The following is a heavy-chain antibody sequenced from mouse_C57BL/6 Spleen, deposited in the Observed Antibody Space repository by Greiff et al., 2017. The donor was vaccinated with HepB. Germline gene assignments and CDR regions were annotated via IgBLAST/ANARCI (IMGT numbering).Heavy chain of an antibody. Sequence: VKLQESGAELVRPGTSVKMSCKASGYTFTNYWIGWAKQRPGHGLEWIGDIYPGGGYTNYNEKFKGKATLTADKSSSTAYMQFSSLTSEDSAIYYCARVYGSSYYYAMDYWGQGTSVTVSS. CDR2: IYPGGGYT. CDR1: GYTFTNYW. J-gene: IGHJ4*01. V-gene: IGHV1-63*01. CDR3: ARVYGSSYYYAMDY. D-gene: IGHD1-1*01.